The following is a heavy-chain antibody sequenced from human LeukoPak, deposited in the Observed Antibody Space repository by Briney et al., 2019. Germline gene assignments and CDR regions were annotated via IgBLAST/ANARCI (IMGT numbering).Heavy chain of an antibody. CDR1: GYTFTSYY. CDR2: INPSGGST. CDR3: ARDPPSVGDYDSSGTDY. J-gene: IGHJ4*02. Sequence: ASVKVSCKASGYTFTSYYMHWVRQAPGQGLEWMGIINPSGGSTSYAQKFQGRVTMTRDTSTSTVYMELSSLRSEVTAVYYCARDPPSVGDYDSSGTDYWGQGTLVTVSS. D-gene: IGHD3-22*01. V-gene: IGHV1-46*01.